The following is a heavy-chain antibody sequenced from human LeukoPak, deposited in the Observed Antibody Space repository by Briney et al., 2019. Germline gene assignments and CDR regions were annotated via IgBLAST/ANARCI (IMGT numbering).Heavy chain of an antibody. Sequence: PSETLPLTCTVSGGSISSYYWSWIRQPPGKGLEWIGYIYYSGSTNYNPSLKSRVTISVDTSKYQFSLKLSSVTAADTAVYYCARDLGRYDFWSGYYNPYYYYYMDVWGKGTTVTVSS. D-gene: IGHD3-3*01. CDR1: GGSISSYY. J-gene: IGHJ6*03. CDR3: ARDLGRYDFWSGYYNPYYYYYMDV. V-gene: IGHV4-59*01. CDR2: IYYSGST.